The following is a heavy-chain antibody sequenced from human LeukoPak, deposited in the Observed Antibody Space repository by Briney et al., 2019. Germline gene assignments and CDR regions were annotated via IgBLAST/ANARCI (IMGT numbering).Heavy chain of an antibody. D-gene: IGHD6-13*01. V-gene: IGHV3-30*18. J-gene: IGHJ4*02. CDR3: AKDRLASGSSWTFDS. CDR1: GFTFNTYA. CDR2: ISYDGSNK. Sequence: GGSLRLSCAASGFTFNTYAMEWVRQAPGKGLEWVAVISYDGSNKYYADSVKGRFSISRDNSKDTVYLQMNSLRAEDTAVYYCAKDRLASGSSWTFDSWGQGTLVTVSS.